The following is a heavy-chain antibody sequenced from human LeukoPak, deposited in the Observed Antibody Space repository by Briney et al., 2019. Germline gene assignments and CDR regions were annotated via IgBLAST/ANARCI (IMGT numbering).Heavy chain of an antibody. Sequence: SVKVSCKASGGTFSSYAISWVRQAPGQGLEWMGRIIPILGIANYAQKFQGRVTITADKSTSTAYMELSSLRSEDTAVYYCARVSGHYYYGSGSYYPYNWFDPWGQGTLVTVSS. J-gene: IGHJ5*02. CDR3: ARVSGHYYYGSGSYYPYNWFDP. CDR1: GGTFSSYA. D-gene: IGHD3-10*01. CDR2: IIPILGIA. V-gene: IGHV1-69*04.